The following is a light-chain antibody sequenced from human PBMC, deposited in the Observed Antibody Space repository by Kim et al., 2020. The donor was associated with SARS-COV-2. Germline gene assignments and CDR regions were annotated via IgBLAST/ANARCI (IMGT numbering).Light chain of an antibody. J-gene: IGKJ2*01. CDR2: AAG. CDR1: QSINSY. CDR3: QQSYDTPYT. Sequence: SASVGDRVAITCRTSQSINSYLNWYRLKPGKAPELLIYAAGNLESGVPSRFSGSGSGTLFTLTISSLQPEDFATYYCQQSYDTPYTFGQGTKLVI. V-gene: IGKV1-39*01.